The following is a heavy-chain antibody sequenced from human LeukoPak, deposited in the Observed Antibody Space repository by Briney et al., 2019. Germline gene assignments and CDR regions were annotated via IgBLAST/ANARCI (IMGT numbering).Heavy chain of an antibody. CDR2: IYTTGST. Sequence: SETLTLTCTVSGGCISSYYWSWLRQPAGKGLECLGVIYTTGSTNYNPSLKSRVTVSRDTSKNQFSLKLTSVTAADTAVYYCARGGHFFDVWGKGTTVTVSS. CDR1: GGCISSYY. CDR3: ARGGHFFDV. D-gene: IGHD3-16*01. J-gene: IGHJ6*03. V-gene: IGHV4-4*07.